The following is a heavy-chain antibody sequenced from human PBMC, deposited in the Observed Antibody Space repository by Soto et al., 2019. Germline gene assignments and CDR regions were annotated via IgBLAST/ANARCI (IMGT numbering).Heavy chain of an antibody. CDR2: SIPTFGTT. J-gene: IGHJ3*02. V-gene: IGHV1-69*06. D-gene: IGHD3-22*01. CDR3: ARGINDYYDGTGPSWDDAFDI. CDR1: GGLLSSYA. Sequence: QVQLVQSGAEVKRPGSSVKVSCKTSGGLLSSYAISWVRQAPGQGLEWMGGSIPTFGTTVYAQNFQGRVSITAERSTGTAYLELRGLRSQDTAVYYCARGINDYYDGTGPSWDDAFDIWGQGTMVTVSS.